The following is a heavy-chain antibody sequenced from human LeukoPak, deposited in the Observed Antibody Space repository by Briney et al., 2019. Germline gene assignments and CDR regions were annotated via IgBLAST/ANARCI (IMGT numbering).Heavy chain of an antibody. CDR1: GGSFSGYY. V-gene: IGHV4-34*01. Sequence: SETLSLTCAVYGGSFSGYYWSWIRQPPGKGLEWIGEINHSGSTNYNPSLKSRVTISVDTSKNQSSLKLSSVTAADTAVYYCARVPPAYFDWLMGGYYYYGMDVWGQGTTVTVSS. CDR2: INHSGST. CDR3: ARVPPAYFDWLMGGYYYYGMDV. D-gene: IGHD3-9*01. J-gene: IGHJ6*02.